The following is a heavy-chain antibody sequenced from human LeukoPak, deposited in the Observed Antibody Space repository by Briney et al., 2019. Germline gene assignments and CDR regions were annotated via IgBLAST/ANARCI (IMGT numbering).Heavy chain of an antibody. J-gene: IGHJ2*01. Sequence: GGSLRLSCAASGVTLSSYAMSWARQAPGKGLEWVSGISSSGSGGNTYYADSVKGRFTISRDSSKNTLFLHMNTLRAEDTAIYYCAKDRTVGASYRYFDLWGRGTLVTVSS. V-gene: IGHV3-23*01. D-gene: IGHD1-26*01. CDR3: AKDRTVGASYRYFDL. CDR2: ISSSGSGGNT. CDR1: GVTLSSYA.